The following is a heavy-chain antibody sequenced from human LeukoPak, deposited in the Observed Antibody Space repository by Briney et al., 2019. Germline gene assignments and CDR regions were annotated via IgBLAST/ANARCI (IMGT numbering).Heavy chain of an antibody. Sequence: SETLSLTCAVYGGSFSGYYWSWIRQPPGKGLEWIGEINHSGSTNYNPSLKSRVTISVDTSKNQFSLKLSSVTAADTAVYYCARGPPIYSSSWYHPFGYWGQGTLVTVSS. V-gene: IGHV4-34*01. CDR3: ARGPPIYSSSWYHPFGY. J-gene: IGHJ4*02. CDR1: GGSFSGYY. D-gene: IGHD6-13*01. CDR2: INHSGST.